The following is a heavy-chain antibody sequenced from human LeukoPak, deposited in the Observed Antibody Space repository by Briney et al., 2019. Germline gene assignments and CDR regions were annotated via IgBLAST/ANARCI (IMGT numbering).Heavy chain of an antibody. Sequence: GGSLRLSCAASGFTFSSYEMNWVRQAPGKGLEWVSYISSSGSTIYYADSVKGRFTISRDNAKNSLYLQMNSLRAEDTAVYYCARTSWNDVPCLDYWGQGTLVTVSS. J-gene: IGHJ4*02. CDR3: ARTSWNDVPCLDY. D-gene: IGHD1-1*01. CDR1: GFTFSSYE. V-gene: IGHV3-48*03. CDR2: ISSSGSTI.